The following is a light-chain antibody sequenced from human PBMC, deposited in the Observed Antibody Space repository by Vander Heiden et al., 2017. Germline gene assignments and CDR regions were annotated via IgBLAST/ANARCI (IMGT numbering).Light chain of an antibody. V-gene: IGKV1-39*01. CDR1: QSISSY. J-gene: IGKJ3*01. CDR3: QQSDSTPRT. Sequence: DIQMTQSPSSLSASVGDRVTITCPASQSISSYLNWYQQKPGKAPKLLIYAASSLQSGVPSRFSGSGSGTDFTLTISRLQPEDFATYYCQQSDSTPRTFGHGTKVDIK. CDR2: AAS.